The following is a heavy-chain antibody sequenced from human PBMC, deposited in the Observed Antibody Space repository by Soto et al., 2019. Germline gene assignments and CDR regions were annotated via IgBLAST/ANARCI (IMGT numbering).Heavy chain of an antibody. Sequence: ASVKVSCKASGYTFTGYYMRWVRQAPGQGLEWMGWINPNSGGTNYAQKFQGRVTMTRDTSISTAYMELSRLRSDDTAVYYCARDTLIPHGMDVWGQGTTVTVSS. J-gene: IGHJ6*02. CDR2: INPNSGGT. CDR3: ARDTLIPHGMDV. D-gene: IGHD2-21*01. V-gene: IGHV1-2*02. CDR1: GYTFTGYY.